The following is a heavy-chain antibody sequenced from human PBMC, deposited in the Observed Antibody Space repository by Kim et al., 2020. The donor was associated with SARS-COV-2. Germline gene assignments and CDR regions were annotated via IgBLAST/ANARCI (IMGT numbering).Heavy chain of an antibody. CDR2: ISSSSTYI. J-gene: IGHJ1*01. CDR3: ARNLAVYCGGDCNSGYFQY. V-gene: IGHV3-21*01. Sequence: GGSLRLSCVASGFTFSSYTINWVRQAPGKGLEWISSISSSSTYINYADPVKGRFTISRDNAKNSLYLQMNSLRVEDTAVYYCARNLAVYCGGDCNSGYFQYWGQGTLVTVSS. CDR1: GFTFSSYT. D-gene: IGHD2-21*02.